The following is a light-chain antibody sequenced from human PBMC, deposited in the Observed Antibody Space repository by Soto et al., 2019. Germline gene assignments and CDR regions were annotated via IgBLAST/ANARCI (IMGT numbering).Light chain of an antibody. CDR2: EVS. J-gene: IGLJ1*01. CDR3: CSYAGSSTPYV. CDR1: SSDVGSYNL. V-gene: IGLV2-23*02. Sequence: QSLLTQPASVSGSSGQSITISCTGTSSDVGSYNLVSWYQQHPGKAPKLMIYEVSKRPSGVSNRFSGSKSGNTASLTISGLQAEDEADYYCCSYAGSSTPYVFGTGTKVTVL.